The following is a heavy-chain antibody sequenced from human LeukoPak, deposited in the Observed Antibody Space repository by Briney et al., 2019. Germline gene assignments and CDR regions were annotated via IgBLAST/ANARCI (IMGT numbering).Heavy chain of an antibody. J-gene: IGHJ4*02. Sequence: GGSLRLSCAASGFTFDDYAMHWVRQAPGKGLEWVSGISWNSGSIGYADSVKGRFTISRDNAKNSLYLQMNSLRAEDMALYYCAKSEAVAGTPFDYWGQGTLVTVSS. CDR2: ISWNSGSI. D-gene: IGHD6-19*01. CDR1: GFTFDDYA. CDR3: AKSEAVAGTPFDY. V-gene: IGHV3-9*03.